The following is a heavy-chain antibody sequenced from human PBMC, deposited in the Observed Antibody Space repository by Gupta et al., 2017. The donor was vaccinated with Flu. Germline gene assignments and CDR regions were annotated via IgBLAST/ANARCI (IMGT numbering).Heavy chain of an antibody. J-gene: IGHJ4*02. CDR1: SYY. CDR3: ARVRGTNGVCYIFDY. CDR2: IYTSGST. V-gene: IGHV4-4*07. D-gene: IGHD2-8*01. Sequence: SYYWSWIRQPAGKGLEWIGRIYTSGSTNYNPSLKSRVTTSVDTSKNQFSLKLSSVTAADTAVYYCARVRGTNGVCYIFDYWGQGTLVTVYS.